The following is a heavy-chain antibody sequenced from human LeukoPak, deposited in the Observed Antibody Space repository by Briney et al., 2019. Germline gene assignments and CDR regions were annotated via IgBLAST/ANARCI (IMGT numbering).Heavy chain of an antibody. CDR2: IKQDGSEK. J-gene: IGHJ5*02. CDR3: ARDPRNKGFDP. V-gene: IGHV3-7*01. D-gene: IGHD1/OR15-1a*01. Sequence: GESLQISCVASGFTFNSYWMNWVRQAPGKRLEWVANIKQDGSEKYYVDSVKGRFTISRDNAKNSLYLQMNSLRAEDTAVYYCARDPRNKGFDPWGQGTLVTVSS. CDR1: GFTFNSYW.